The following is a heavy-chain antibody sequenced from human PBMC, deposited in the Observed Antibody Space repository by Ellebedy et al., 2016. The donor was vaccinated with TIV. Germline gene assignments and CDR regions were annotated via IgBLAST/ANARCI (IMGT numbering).Heavy chain of an antibody. D-gene: IGHD3-10*02. V-gene: IGHV1-2*02. J-gene: IGHJ4*02. CDR3: ARDLSSWDALDY. Sequence: AASVKVSCKASGYTFTGHYLHWVRQAPGQGLEWMGWINLNKDTTDYAQKFQDRVTMASDTSINTAYMELNRLTSDDTAMYYCARDLSSWDALDYWGQGTLVTVSS. CDR1: GYTFTGHY. CDR2: INLNKDTT.